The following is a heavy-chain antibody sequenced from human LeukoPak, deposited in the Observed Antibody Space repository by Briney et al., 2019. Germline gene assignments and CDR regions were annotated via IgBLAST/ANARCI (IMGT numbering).Heavy chain of an antibody. CDR2: MFCDGTT. V-gene: IGHV4-39*07. CDR1: GGSVSSSGDY. Sequence: ETLSLTCTVSGGSVSSSGDYWARIPRPPGKVRDWFGSMFCDGTTYYNASLNTRVTRSVYTSKKQFFLRLRSVTAADTDVYYCASENFYDSHGYSNPSFDYWGQGLLVTVSS. D-gene: IGHD3-22*01. J-gene: IGHJ4*02. CDR3: ASENFYDSHGYSNPSFDY.